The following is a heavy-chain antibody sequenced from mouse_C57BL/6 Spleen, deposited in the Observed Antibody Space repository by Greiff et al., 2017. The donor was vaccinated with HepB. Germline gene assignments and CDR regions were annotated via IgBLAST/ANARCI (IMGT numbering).Heavy chain of an antibody. J-gene: IGHJ3*01. D-gene: IGHD1-1*01. CDR3: ARFRVYYGRSSWYAD. CDR1: GYSFTGSY. Sequence: EVQRVESGPELVKPGASVKISCTASGYSFTGSYMNWVKQSPEKSLAWIGEITPSTGGTTYNQKFKAKATLPVDKSSSTAYMQLKSLTSEDSAVYDCARFRVYYGRSSWYADWGQGTLVTVAA. V-gene: IGHV1-42*01. CDR2: ITPSTGGT.